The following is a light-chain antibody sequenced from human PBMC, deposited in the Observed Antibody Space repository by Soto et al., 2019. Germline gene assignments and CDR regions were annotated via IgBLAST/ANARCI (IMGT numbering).Light chain of an antibody. CDR1: QRITSNF. CDR3: QQYGRSPFT. Sequence: EIVLTQSPVTLSLSPGERATLSCRASQRITSNFLAWFQQKAGLAPRLLIYGASTRASGVPDRFSGGGSGTDFVLPISRLEPEDFAVYYCQQYGRSPFTFGQGTKLHIK. CDR2: GAS. J-gene: IGKJ2*01. V-gene: IGKV3-20*01.